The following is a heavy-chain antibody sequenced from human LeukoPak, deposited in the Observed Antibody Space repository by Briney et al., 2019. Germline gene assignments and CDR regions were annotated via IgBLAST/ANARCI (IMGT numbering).Heavy chain of an antibody. Sequence: GGSLRLSCAASGSTFRSYAMNWVRQAPGKGLEWVAVISYDGSNKYYADSVKGRFTISRDNAKNSLYLQMNSLRAEDTAVYYCARDSGYDFWSGYYDAFDIWGQGTMVTVSS. V-gene: IGHV3-30-3*01. CDR3: ARDSGYDFWSGYYDAFDI. J-gene: IGHJ3*02. D-gene: IGHD3-3*01. CDR1: GSTFRSYA. CDR2: ISYDGSNK.